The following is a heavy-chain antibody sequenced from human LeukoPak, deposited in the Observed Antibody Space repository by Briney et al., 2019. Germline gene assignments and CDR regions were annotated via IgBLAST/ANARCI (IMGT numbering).Heavy chain of an antibody. V-gene: IGHV5-51*01. CDR3: ARGRVVPVDRHYYGMDV. J-gene: IGHJ6*02. CDR1: GYSFTSYW. CDR2: IYPGDSDT. Sequence: GESLQISCQGSGYSFTSYWIGWVRQVPGKGLEWMGIIYPGDSDTRYSPSFQGQVTISADKSISTAYLQWSSLKASDTAMYYCARGRVVPVDRHYYGMDVWGQGTTVTVSS. D-gene: IGHD2-2*01.